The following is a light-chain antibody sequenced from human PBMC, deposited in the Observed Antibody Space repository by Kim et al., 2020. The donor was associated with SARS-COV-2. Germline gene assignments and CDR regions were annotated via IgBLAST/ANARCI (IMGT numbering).Light chain of an antibody. CDR1: QRLVYSDGNIY. J-gene: IGKJ3*01. CDR3: MQGTHWPFT. CDR2: KVS. Sequence: PASISSRSSQRLVYSDGNIYLNWFNQRPGQTPRRLIYKVSNRDCGVQDRFSGSGSGTDFTLQISRVEAEDVGVNYCMQGTHWPFTFGPGTKVDIK. V-gene: IGKV2-30*01.